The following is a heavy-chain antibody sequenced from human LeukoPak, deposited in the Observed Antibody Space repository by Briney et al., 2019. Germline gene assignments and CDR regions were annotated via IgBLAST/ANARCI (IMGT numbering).Heavy chain of an antibody. Sequence: DPGGSLRLSCAASGFTFSSYWMSWVRQAPGKGLEWVANINQDGSGEYYVDSVKGRFTISRDNAKNSLSLQMNSLRAEDTAMYYCARKVGKYSGWYNYWGQRTLVTVSS. V-gene: IGHV3-7*01. CDR2: INQDGSGE. J-gene: IGHJ4*02. D-gene: IGHD6-19*01. CDR3: ARKVGKYSGWYNY. CDR1: GFTFSSYW.